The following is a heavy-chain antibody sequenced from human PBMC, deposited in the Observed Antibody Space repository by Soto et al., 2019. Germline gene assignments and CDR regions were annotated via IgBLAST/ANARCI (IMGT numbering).Heavy chain of an antibody. CDR3: ARDVGYCSSTSCYSMDV. CDR1: GGYSGSGGRH. V-gene: IGHV4-31*03. Sequence: ASETQSDSCTVAGGYSGSGGRHWSCIRQHPGKGLEWIGYINYSGSTYYNPSLKSRVTISVDTSKNQFFLKLSSVTAADTAVYYCARDVGYCSSTSCYSMDVWGKGTTVTVSS. CDR2: INYSGST. J-gene: IGHJ6*03. D-gene: IGHD2-2*01.